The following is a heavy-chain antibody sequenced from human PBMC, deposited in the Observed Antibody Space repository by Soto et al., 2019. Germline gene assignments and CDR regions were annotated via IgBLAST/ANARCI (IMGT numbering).Heavy chain of an antibody. D-gene: IGHD4-17*01. Sequence: EVQLLESGGGLVQPGGSLRLSCAASGFTFSSYAMSWVRQAPGKGLEWVSAISGSGGSTYYADSVKGRFTISRDNSKNTRSLQMNRLRAEDTVVYYCAKPQHTYGDYVSAYFDLLCRGTMVTVSS. CDR2: ISGSGGST. J-gene: IGHJ2*01. CDR3: AKPQHTYGDYVSAYFDL. CDR1: GFTFSSYA. V-gene: IGHV3-23*01.